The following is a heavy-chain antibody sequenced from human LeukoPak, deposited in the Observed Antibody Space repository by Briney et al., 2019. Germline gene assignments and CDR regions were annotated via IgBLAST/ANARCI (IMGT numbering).Heavy chain of an antibody. Sequence: EASVKVSCTASGYTFTSYDINWVRQATGQGLEWMGWMNPNSGNTGYAQKFQGRVTMTRNTSISTAYMELSSLRSEDTAVYYCARGGRPHWNSRRMGYWGQGTLVTVSS. D-gene: IGHD1-7*01. CDR1: GYTFTSYD. V-gene: IGHV1-8*01. CDR2: MNPNSGNT. CDR3: ARGGRPHWNSRRMGY. J-gene: IGHJ4*02.